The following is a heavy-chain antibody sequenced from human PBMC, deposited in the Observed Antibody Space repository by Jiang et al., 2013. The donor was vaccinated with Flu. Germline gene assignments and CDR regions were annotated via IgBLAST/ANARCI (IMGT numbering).Heavy chain of an antibody. CDR1: GYTLTELS. Sequence: SGAEVKKPGASVKVSCKVSGYTLTELSMHWVRQAPGKGLEWMGGFDPEDGETIYAQKFQGRVTMTEDTSTDTAYMELSSLRSEDTAVYYCATGRTVKDRELLPGYYYYGMDVWGQGTTVTVSS. V-gene: IGHV1-24*01. J-gene: IGHJ6*02. CDR2: FDPEDGET. D-gene: IGHD1-26*01. CDR3: ATGRTVKDRELLPGYYYYGMDV.